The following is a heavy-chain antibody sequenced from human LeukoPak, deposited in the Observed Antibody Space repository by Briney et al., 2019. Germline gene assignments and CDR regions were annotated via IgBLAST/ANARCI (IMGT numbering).Heavy chain of an antibody. D-gene: IGHD5-12*01. J-gene: IGHJ6*02. V-gene: IGHV4-39*01. Sequence: SETPCLTCSVTGGSISSSRYCWGWIRQPAGKGREWAGSISYRGRTYYNTSLKHRVTISVDTSKNQSSPKPSSVTAADTAVYYCASSLVATIPSSLGMDVWGQGTTVTVSS. CDR2: ISYRGRT. CDR3: ASSLVATIPSSLGMDV. CDR1: GGSISSSRYC.